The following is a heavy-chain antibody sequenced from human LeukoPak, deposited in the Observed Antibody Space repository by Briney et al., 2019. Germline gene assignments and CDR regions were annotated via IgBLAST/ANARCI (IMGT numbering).Heavy chain of an antibody. V-gene: IGHV3-33*01. CDR3: ARPKYSSSSYYSYGMDV. CDR1: GFTFSSYG. CDR2: IWYDGSNK. J-gene: IGHJ6*02. Sequence: GGSLRLSCAASGFTFSSYGMYWVRQAPGKGLVGVAVIWYDGSNKYYADSVKGRFTISRDNSKNTLYLQMNSLRAEDTAVYYCARPKYSSSSYYSYGMDVWGQGTTVTVSS. D-gene: IGHD6-6*01.